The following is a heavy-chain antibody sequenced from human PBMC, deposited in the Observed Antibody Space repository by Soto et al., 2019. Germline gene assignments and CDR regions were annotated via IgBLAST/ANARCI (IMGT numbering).Heavy chain of an antibody. V-gene: IGHV3-30*18. D-gene: IGHD2-8*01. CDR1: GFTFSSYG. J-gene: IGHJ4*02. CDR2: ISYDGSNK. Sequence: GVLRLSCAASGFTFSSYGMHWVRQAPGKGLEWVAVISYDGSNKYYADSVKGRFTISRDNSKNTLYLQMNSLRAEDTAVYYCAKVRMVYAIGNYFDYWGQGTLVTVSS. CDR3: AKVRMVYAIGNYFDY.